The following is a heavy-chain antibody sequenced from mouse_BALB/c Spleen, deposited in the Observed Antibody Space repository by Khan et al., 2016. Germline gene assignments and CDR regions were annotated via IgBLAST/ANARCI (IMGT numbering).Heavy chain of an antibody. Sequence: EVELVESGGGLVKPGGSLRLSCAASGFTFSVYYMYWVRQTPEKRLEWVATISDGGTYTYYPDSVKGRFTISRDNAKNILYLQMSSLKSEDTAMYSCGRDRYGNHYYAMDYWGQGTSVTVSS. V-gene: IGHV5-4*02. CDR2: ISDGGTYT. CDR3: GRDRYGNHYYAMDY. CDR1: GFTFSVYY. D-gene: IGHD2-1*01. J-gene: IGHJ4*01.